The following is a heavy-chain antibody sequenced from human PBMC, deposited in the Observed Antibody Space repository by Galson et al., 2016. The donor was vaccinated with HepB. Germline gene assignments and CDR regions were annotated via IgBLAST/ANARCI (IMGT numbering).Heavy chain of an antibody. CDR2: VNVDNDNT. CDR1: GYSFTDYT. V-gene: IGHV1-3*01. Sequence: SVKVSCKASGYSFTDYTIHWLRQAPGQRLEWMGWVNVDNDNTRDSRKFQGRLTITRDTSASTAYMEMSDLSSEDTAVYYCARDRRFSYTLLEYWGQGTLVTVSS. CDR3: ARDRRFSYTLLEY. J-gene: IGHJ4*02. D-gene: IGHD5-18*01.